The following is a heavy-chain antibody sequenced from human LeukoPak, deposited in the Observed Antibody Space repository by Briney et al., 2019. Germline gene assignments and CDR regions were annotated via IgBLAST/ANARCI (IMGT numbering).Heavy chain of an antibody. V-gene: IGHV3-48*03. CDR2: MSSSGSMT. J-gene: IGHJ4*02. CDR1: GFSFSNYE. Sequence: GGSLRLSCAASGFSFSNYEMNWVRQTPGKGLEWVSYMSSSGSMTWYADSVKGRFTISRDNAKGSLYLQMNSLRVEDTAVYYCARAMVWDHGDYWGQGTLVTVSS. CDR3: ARAMVWDHGDY. D-gene: IGHD1-14*01.